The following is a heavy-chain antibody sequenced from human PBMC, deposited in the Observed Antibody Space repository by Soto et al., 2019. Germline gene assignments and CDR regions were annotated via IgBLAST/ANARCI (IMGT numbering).Heavy chain of an antibody. V-gene: IGHV4-59*13. CDR3: ASGWCSGGSCDSNWFDP. Sequence: PSETRSLTSTVSGGTIRSYFWSRILQPPGAGLEWIGYIYYSGSTNYNPSLKSRVTISVDTSKNQFSLKLSSVTAADTAVYYCASGWCSGGSCDSNWFDPWGQGTLVTVS. J-gene: IGHJ5*02. CDR1: GGTIRSYF. CDR2: IYYSGST. D-gene: IGHD2-15*01.